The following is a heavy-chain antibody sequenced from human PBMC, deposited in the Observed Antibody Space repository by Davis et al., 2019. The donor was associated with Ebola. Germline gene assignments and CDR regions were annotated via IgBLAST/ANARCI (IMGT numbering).Heavy chain of an antibody. J-gene: IGHJ6*02. V-gene: IGHV1-69*13. Sequence: SVKVSCKASGGTFSSYAISWVRQAPGQGLEWMGGIIPIFGTANYAQKFQGRVTITADESTSTAYMELSSLRSEDTAVYYCAADGWMSAETIFGVVITPYGMDVWGQGTTVTVSS. CDR3: AADGWMSAETIFGVVITPYGMDV. CDR2: IIPIFGTA. D-gene: IGHD3-3*01. CDR1: GGTFSSYA.